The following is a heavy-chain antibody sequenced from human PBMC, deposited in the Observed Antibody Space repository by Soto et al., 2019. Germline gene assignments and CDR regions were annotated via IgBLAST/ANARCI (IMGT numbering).Heavy chain of an antibody. D-gene: IGHD3-16*01. V-gene: IGHV3-30-3*01. CDR1: GFTFSSYA. CDR3: AREDYGY. Sequence: PGGSLRLSCAASGFTFSSYAMHWVRQAPGKGLEWVAVISYDGSNKYYADSVKGRFTISRDNSKNTLYLQMNSLRAEDTAVYYCAREDYGYWGQGTLVTVSS. CDR2: ISYDGSNK. J-gene: IGHJ4*02.